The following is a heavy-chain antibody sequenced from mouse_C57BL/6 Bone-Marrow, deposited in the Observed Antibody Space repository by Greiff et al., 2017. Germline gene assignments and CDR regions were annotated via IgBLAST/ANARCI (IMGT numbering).Heavy chain of an antibody. CDR3: ARSYYGSGDAMDY. J-gene: IGHJ4*01. CDR2: IYPGSGST. D-gene: IGHD1-1*01. Sequence: QVQLQQPGAELVKPGASVKMSCKASGYTFTSYWITWVKQRPGQGLEWIGDIYPGSGSTNYNEKFKSKATLTVDTSSSTAYMQLSSLTSEDSAVYDGARSYYGSGDAMDYWGQGTSVTVSS. CDR1: GYTFTSYW. V-gene: IGHV1-55*01.